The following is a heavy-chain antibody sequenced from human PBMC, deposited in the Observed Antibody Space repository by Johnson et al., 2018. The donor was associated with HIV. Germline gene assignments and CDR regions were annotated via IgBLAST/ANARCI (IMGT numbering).Heavy chain of an antibody. Sequence: QVQLVESGGGVVQPGRSLRLSCAASGFTFSTYGMHWVRQAPGKGLEWVAVMWYDGSNRYYADSVKGRFTISRDNSKNTLYLQMNSLRAEDTAVYYCARRRSDNVARSHDAFDIWGQGTMVTVSS. J-gene: IGHJ3*02. CDR1: GFTFSTYG. D-gene: IGHD3-3*01. CDR3: ARRRSDNVARSHDAFDI. V-gene: IGHV3-33*01. CDR2: MWYDGSNR.